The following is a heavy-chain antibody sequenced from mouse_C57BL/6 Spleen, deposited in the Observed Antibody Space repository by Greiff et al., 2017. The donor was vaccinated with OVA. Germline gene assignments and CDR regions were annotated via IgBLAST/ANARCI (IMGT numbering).Heavy chain of an antibody. CDR2: IDPSDSYT. CDR1: GYTFTSYW. V-gene: IGHV1-59*01. Sequence: QVQLQQPGAELVRPGTSVKLSCKASGYTFTSYWMHWVKQRPGQGLEWIGVIDPSDSYTNYNQKFKGKATLTVDTSSSTAYMQLSSLTSEDSAVYYCARVDDAMDYWGQGTSVTVSS. CDR3: ARVDDAMDY. J-gene: IGHJ4*01.